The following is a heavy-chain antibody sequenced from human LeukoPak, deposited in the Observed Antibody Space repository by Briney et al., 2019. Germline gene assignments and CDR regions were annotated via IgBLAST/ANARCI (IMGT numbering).Heavy chain of an antibody. CDR2: IYYSGST. D-gene: IGHD4-11*01. Sequence: SETLSLTCTVSGGSINSYYWTWIRQPPGKALEWIGYIYYSGSTYYNPSLKSRVTISLDTSKNQFSLKLSSVTAADPAVYYCARNANPFSNQNWFAPWGRGTPVTVSS. CDR3: ARNANPFSNQNWFAP. CDR1: GGSINSYY. V-gene: IGHV4-59*01. J-gene: IGHJ5*02.